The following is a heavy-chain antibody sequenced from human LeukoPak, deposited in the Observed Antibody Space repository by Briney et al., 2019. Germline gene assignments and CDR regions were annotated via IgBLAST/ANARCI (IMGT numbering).Heavy chain of an antibody. CDR3: MTTVTTNPRAYAFDI. J-gene: IGHJ3*02. Sequence: PGGSLRLSCAASGFSVSSNYMSWVRQAPGKGLEWVSVIYSGGSTYYADSVKGRFTISRHNSKNTLYLQMNSLTAEDTAVYYCMTTVTTNPRAYAFDIWGQGTMVTVSS. CDR2: IYSGGST. V-gene: IGHV3-53*04. D-gene: IGHD4-17*01. CDR1: GFSVSSNY.